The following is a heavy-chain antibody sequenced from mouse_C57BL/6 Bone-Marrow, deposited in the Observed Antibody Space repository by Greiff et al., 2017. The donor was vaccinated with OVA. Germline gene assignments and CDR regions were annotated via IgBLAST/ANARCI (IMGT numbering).Heavy chain of an antibody. J-gene: IGHJ2*01. Sequence: DVKLQESGPELVKPGASVKIPCKASGYTFTDYNMDWVKQSHGKSLEWIGDINPNNGGTIYNQKFKGKATLTVDKSSSTAYMELRSLTSEDTAVYYCARVIYYDYNVNYFDYWGQGTTLTVSS. CDR1: GYTFTDYN. D-gene: IGHD2-4*01. CDR3: ARVIYYDYNVNYFDY. CDR2: INPNNGGT. V-gene: IGHV1-18*01.